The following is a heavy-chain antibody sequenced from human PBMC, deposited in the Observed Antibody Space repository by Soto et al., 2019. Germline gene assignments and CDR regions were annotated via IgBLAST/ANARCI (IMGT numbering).Heavy chain of an antibody. J-gene: IGHJ6*04. V-gene: IGHV1-8*01. Sequence: GASAKVCCKAPGYGIASYDSKSVHQYTEQGLEWMGWMNPNSGNTGYSQKLQGRVTMNRNTSIRTAYVELISLRSENTAGYYCVIGEGYGIGANNTVLAVRRNGTTVTVSP. CDR2: MNPNSGNT. D-gene: IGHD3-3*01. CDR1: GYGIASYD. CDR3: VIGEGYGIGANNTVLAV.